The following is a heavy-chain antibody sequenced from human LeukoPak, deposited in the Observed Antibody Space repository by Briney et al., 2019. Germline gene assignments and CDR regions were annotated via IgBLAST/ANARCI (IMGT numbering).Heavy chain of an antibody. CDR1: GFTFSHYS. D-gene: IGHD5-24*01. Sequence: GGSLRLSCAASGFTFSHYSMNWVRQAPGKGLEWVSSITSSSTYIYYADSVKGRFTISRDNAKNSLYLQMNSLGAEDTAVYYCARAYGSRDGHNSDYWGQGTLVTVSS. CDR2: ITSSSTYI. J-gene: IGHJ4*02. CDR3: ARAYGSRDGHNSDY. V-gene: IGHV3-21*01.